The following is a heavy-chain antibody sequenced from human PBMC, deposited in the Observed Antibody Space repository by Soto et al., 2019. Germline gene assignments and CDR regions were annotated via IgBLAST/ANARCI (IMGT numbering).Heavy chain of an antibody. J-gene: IGHJ6*02. D-gene: IGHD6-13*01. CDR3: ARAFTAAAGTVYCYGMDV. Sequence: ASVKVSCKAPGGAFSIYAISWVRQAPEQGLEWMGGIIPIFGTANYAQKFQGRVTITADKSTSTAYMELSSLRSEDTAVYYCARAFTAAAGTVYCYGMDVWGQGTTVTVSS. V-gene: IGHV1-69*06. CDR2: IIPIFGTA. CDR1: GGAFSIYA.